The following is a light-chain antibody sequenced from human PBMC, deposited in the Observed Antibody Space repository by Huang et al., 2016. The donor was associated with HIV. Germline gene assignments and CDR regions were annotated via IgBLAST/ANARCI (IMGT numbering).Light chain of an antibody. CDR2: GAS. Sequence: ERVMTQSPATVSLSPGERAPLSCRASLSVSTNLAWYQQRPGQAPRRLIYGASTRATGIPARFSGGGSGAEFTLTISSLQSEDFAVYYCQQYDNWPLTFGGGTKVQIK. J-gene: IGKJ4*01. CDR3: QQYDNWPLT. V-gene: IGKV3-15*01. CDR1: LSVSTN.